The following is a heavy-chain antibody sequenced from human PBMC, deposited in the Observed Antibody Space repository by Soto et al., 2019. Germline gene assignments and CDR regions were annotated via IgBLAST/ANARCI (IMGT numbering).Heavy chain of an antibody. CDR2: ISSSSSYI. D-gene: IGHD2-2*01. Sequence: GGSLRLSCAASGFTFSSYSMNWVRQAAGKGLEWVSSISSSSSYIYYADSVKGRFTISRDNAKNSLYLQMNSLRAEDTAVYYCARVSCSSTSCYYYYGMDVWGQGTTVTVSS. V-gene: IGHV3-21*01. CDR1: GFTFSSYS. CDR3: ARVSCSSTSCYYYYGMDV. J-gene: IGHJ6*02.